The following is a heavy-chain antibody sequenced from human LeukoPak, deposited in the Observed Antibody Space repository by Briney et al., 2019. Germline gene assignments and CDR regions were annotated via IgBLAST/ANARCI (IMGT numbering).Heavy chain of an antibody. V-gene: IGHV3-21*01. CDR3: ARDNNGYDFPPTADFDY. CDR1: GFTFSSYS. CDR2: ISGSSSYI. J-gene: IGHJ4*02. Sequence: GGSLRLSCAASGFTFSSYSMNWVRQAPGKGLEWVSSISGSSSYIYYADSVKGRFTISRDNAKNSLYLQMNSLRAEDTAVYYCARDNNGYDFPPTADFDYWGQGTLVTVSS. D-gene: IGHD5-12*01.